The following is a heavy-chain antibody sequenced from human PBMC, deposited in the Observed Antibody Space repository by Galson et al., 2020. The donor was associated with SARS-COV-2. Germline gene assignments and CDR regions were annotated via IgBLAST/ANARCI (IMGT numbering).Heavy chain of an antibody. CDR1: GFTFSSYE. D-gene: IGHD1-1*01. V-gene: IGHV3-48*03. CDR3: ARGWDLGNWNDDDAVDI. Sequence: GESLKISCAASGFTFSSYEMNWVRQAPGKGLEWVSYISSSGSTIYYADSVKGRFTISRDNAKNSLYLQMNSLRAEDTAVYYCARGWDLGNWNDDDAVDIWGQGTMVTVSS. CDR2: ISSSGSTI. J-gene: IGHJ3*02.